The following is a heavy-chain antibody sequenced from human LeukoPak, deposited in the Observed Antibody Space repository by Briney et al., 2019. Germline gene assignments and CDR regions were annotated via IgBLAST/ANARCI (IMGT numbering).Heavy chain of an antibody. J-gene: IGHJ4*02. D-gene: IGHD1-26*01. V-gene: IGHV5-10-1*01. Sequence: GESLQISSQGSGYSFTSYWISWVRQMPGKGVEWMGRIDPSDSYTNYSPSFQGHVTISADKSISTAYLQWSSLKASDTAMYYCARHASIVGAGDLDYWGQGTLVTVSS. CDR2: IDPSDSYT. CDR3: ARHASIVGAGDLDY. CDR1: GYSFTSYW.